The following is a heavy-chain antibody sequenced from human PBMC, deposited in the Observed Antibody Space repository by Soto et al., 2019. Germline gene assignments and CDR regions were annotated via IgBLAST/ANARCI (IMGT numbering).Heavy chain of an antibody. CDR2: IYYSGST. V-gene: IGHV4-39*01. Sequence: PSETLSLTCTVSGGSISSSSYYWGWIRQPPGKGLEWIGSIYYSGSTYYNPSLKSRVTISVDTSKNQFSLKLSSVTAADTAVYYCASPSGTRDYYYYYGMDVWGQGNTVTVSS. D-gene: IGHD6-25*01. CDR3: ASPSGTRDYYYYYGMDV. J-gene: IGHJ6*02. CDR1: GGSISSSSYY.